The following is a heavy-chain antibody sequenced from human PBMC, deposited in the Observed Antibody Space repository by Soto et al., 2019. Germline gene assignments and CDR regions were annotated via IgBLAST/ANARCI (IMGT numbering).Heavy chain of an antibody. Sequence: QVQLQQWGAGLLKPSETLSLTCAVYGGSFSGYYWSWIRQPPGKGLEWIGEINHSGSTNYNPSLNIRVTLSVDTSKNQFSLKLSSVTAADTAVYYCARRAIRYSSSWYYYYYGMDVWGQGTTVTVSS. CDR1: GGSFSGYY. CDR2: INHSGST. J-gene: IGHJ6*02. D-gene: IGHD6-13*01. V-gene: IGHV4-34*01. CDR3: ARRAIRYSSSWYYYYYGMDV.